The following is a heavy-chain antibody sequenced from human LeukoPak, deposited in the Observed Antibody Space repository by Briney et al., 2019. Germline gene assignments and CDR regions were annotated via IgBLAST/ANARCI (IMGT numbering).Heavy chain of an antibody. V-gene: IGHV3-49*03. CDR2: IRRKGYGGTT. Sequence: GGSLRLSCTGSGFSFGDYSMSWFRQAPGKGLEWVGFIRRKGYGGTTEYAASVKGRFTISRDDSKSTAYLQMNSLKTEDAAVYYCTRDHDFWSGPLDVWGTGTTVTVSS. CDR3: TRDHDFWSGPLDV. D-gene: IGHD3-3*01. CDR1: GFSFGDYS. J-gene: IGHJ6*04.